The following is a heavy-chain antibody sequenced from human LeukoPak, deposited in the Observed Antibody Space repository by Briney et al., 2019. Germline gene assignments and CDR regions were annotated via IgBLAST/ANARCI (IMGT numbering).Heavy chain of an antibody. D-gene: IGHD2-21*01. Sequence: GGSLRLSCAASGFSFSIYGMNWVRQAPGKGLEWVSGITGSGGTTYYADSVKGRATISRDNSKNTLYLQMNSLRAEDTAIYYGARDLRVISFDNWGQGTLVSVSS. V-gene: IGHV3-23*01. CDR2: ITGSGGTT. CDR1: GFSFSIYG. CDR3: ARDLRVISFDN. J-gene: IGHJ4*02.